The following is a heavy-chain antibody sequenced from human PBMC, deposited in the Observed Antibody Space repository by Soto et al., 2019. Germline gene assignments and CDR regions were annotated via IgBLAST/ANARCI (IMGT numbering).Heavy chain of an antibody. Sequence: EVQLLESGGGLVQPGGSLRLSCAASGFIFSNYVMSWVRQAPGKGLEWVSGISNSGGSTYYADSVKGRFTISRDNSKNTLYLQMNSLRAEDTDIYYCAKYPAVTTKGFDYWGQGALVTVSS. CDR3: AKYPAVTTKGFDY. J-gene: IGHJ4*02. CDR1: GFIFSNYV. V-gene: IGHV3-23*01. D-gene: IGHD5-12*01. CDR2: ISNSGGST.